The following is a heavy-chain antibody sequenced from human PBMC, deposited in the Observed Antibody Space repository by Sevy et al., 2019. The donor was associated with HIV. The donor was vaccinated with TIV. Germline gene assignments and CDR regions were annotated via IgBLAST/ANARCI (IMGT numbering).Heavy chain of an antibody. Sequence: GGSLRLSCAASGFTFSRYTMTWLRQAPGKGLEWVSTFCFGDGTMNYADSAKGRFTISRDNSKNTLYLQMNSLRAEDTAIYYCVREGCTKPHDYWGQRTLVTVSS. CDR2: FCFGDGTM. J-gene: IGHJ4*02. CDR1: GFTFSRYT. CDR3: VREGCTKPHDY. V-gene: IGHV3-23*01. D-gene: IGHD2-8*01.